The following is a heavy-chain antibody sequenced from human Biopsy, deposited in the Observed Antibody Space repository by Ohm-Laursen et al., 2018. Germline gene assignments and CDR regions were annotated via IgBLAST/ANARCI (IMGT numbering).Heavy chain of an antibody. V-gene: IGHV1-2*02. D-gene: IGHD6-13*01. CDR1: TYTLTDYY. Sequence: GASVKVSCKASTYTLTDYYLHWVRQAPGQGLEWMGWINPDSGGTNYAQKFQGRVTMTRDMSISTVQMELSSLRSDDTAVYYCARVGFSSTWPPDRHDAFDIWGQGTMVTVSS. CDR3: ARVGFSSTWPPDRHDAFDI. CDR2: INPDSGGT. J-gene: IGHJ3*02.